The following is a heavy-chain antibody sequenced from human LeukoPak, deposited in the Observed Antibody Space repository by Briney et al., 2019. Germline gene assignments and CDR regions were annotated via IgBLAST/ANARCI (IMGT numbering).Heavy chain of an antibody. D-gene: IGHD3-10*01. J-gene: IGHJ4*02. CDR3: ARELPTGTDYFDY. CDR1: GFTFSSYG. Sequence: GGSLRLSCAASGFTFSSYGMHWVRQAPGKGLEWVAVISYDGSNKYYADSVKGRFTISRDNSKNTLYLQMNSLRAEDTAVYYCARELPTGTDYFDYWGQGMLVTVSS. CDR2: ISYDGSNK. V-gene: IGHV3-30*03.